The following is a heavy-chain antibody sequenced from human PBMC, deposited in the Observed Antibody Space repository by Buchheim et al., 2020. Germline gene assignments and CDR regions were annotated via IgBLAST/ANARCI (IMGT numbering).Heavy chain of an antibody. CDR3: ASRYYDFWSEQNIYGMDV. V-gene: IGHV3-7*03. D-gene: IGHD3-3*01. CDR2: IKQDGSEK. Sequence: EVQLVESGGGLVQPGGSLRLSCAASGFTFSSYWMSWVRQAPGKGLEWVANIKQDGSEKYYVDSVKGRFTISSDNAKNSLYLQMNSLRAEDTAVYYCASRYYDFWSEQNIYGMDVWGQGTT. J-gene: IGHJ6*02. CDR1: GFTFSSYW.